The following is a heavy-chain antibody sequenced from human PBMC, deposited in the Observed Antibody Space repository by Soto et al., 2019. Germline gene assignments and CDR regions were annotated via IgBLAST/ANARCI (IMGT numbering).Heavy chain of an antibody. Sequence: EVQFLESGGGVVRPGGSLRLSCVASGLSFDSYAMTWVRQSPGKALEWVACITGSGDFTSYTDSVRGRFTISRDNSKNKLYLQVDSLRADDTAVYYCGKDPNGDYFGAFDFWGQGTTVIVSS. D-gene: IGHD4-17*01. CDR3: GKDPNGDYFGAFDF. V-gene: IGHV3-23*01. CDR2: ITGSGDFT. CDR1: GLSFDSYA. J-gene: IGHJ3*01.